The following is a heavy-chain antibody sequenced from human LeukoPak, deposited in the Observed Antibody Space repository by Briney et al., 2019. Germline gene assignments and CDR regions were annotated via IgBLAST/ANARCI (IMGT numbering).Heavy chain of an antibody. J-gene: IGHJ4*02. CDR1: GFTFSSYS. Sequence: GGSLRLSCAASGFTFSSYSMNWVRQGPGKGLEWVSSISSSSSYIYYADSVKGRFTISRDNAKNSLYLQMNSLRAEDTAVYYCARDLSAVAGTYYFDYWGQGTLVTVSS. V-gene: IGHV3-21*01. CDR3: ARDLSAVAGTYYFDY. D-gene: IGHD6-19*01. CDR2: ISSSSSYI.